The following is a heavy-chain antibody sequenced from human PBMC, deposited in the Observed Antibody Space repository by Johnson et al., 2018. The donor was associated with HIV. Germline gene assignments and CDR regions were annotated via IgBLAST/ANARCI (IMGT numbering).Heavy chain of an antibody. CDR2: ISYDGSNK. V-gene: IGHV3-30*04. D-gene: IGHD1-26*01. CDR1: GFTFSSYA. CDR3: ARDPAQGWVGAPRDAFDI. J-gene: IGHJ3*02. Sequence: QVQLVESGGGVVQPGRSLRLSCAASGFTFSSYAMHWVRQAPGKGLEWVAVISYDGSNKYYADSVKGRFTISRDNSKNTLYLQMNSLRAEDTAVYYCARDPAQGWVGAPRDAFDIWGQGTMVTVSS.